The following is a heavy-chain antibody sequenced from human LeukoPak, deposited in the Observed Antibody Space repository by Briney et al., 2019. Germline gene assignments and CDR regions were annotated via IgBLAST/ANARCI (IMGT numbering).Heavy chain of an antibody. CDR2: IYTSGST. V-gene: IGHV4-4*07. CDR3: ARDGYYYDSSGYYSLDY. CDR1: GGSISSYY. J-gene: IGHJ4*02. Sequence: SETLSLTCTVSGGSISSYYWSWIRQPAGKGLEWIGRIYTSGSTIYNPSLKSRVSMSVDTSKNQFSLKLSSVTAADTAVYYCARDGYYYDSSGYYSLDYWGQGTLVTVSS. D-gene: IGHD3-22*01.